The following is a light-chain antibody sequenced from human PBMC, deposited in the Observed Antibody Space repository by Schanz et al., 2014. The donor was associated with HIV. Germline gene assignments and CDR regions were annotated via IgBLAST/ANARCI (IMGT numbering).Light chain of an antibody. CDR3: GSYTSITTHVI. CDR1: SSSIKTNT. J-gene: IGLJ2*01. V-gene: IGLV1-44*01. Sequence: QSVLTQPPSASGTPGQRVTISCSGSSSSIKTNTVNWFQQLPGTGPKLLIYATYNRPSGVSNRFSGSKSGNTAFLTISGLQAEDEADYSCGSYTSITTHVIFGGGTKLTVL. CDR2: ATY.